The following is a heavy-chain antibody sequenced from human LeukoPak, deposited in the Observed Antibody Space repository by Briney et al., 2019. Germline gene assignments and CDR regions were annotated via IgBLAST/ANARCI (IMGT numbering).Heavy chain of an antibody. CDR1: GFTFSSYS. CDR3: ARSRDGYNFEAFDI. D-gene: IGHD5-24*01. J-gene: IGHJ3*02. Sequence: GSLRLSCAASGFTFSSYSMNWVRQAPGKGLEWVSSISSSSSYIYYADSVKGRFTISRDNAKNSLYLQMNSLRAEDTAVYYCARSRDGYNFEAFDIWGQGTMVTVSS. V-gene: IGHV3-21*01. CDR2: ISSSSSYI.